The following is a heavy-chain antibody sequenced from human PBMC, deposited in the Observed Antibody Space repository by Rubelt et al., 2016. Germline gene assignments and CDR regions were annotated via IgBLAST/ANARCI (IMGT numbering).Heavy chain of an antibody. J-gene: IGHJ4*02. CDR3: AKAAGEGYVRKSEFFDS. Sequence: EGLEWVSTIVGSGVITYYADSAKGRFTISRDNSKNTLYLQMNSQRADDTDVYYCAKAAGEGYVRKSEFFDSWGQGTLGTVSS. D-gene: IGHD3-10*01. V-gene: IGHV3-23*01. CDR2: IVGSGVIT.